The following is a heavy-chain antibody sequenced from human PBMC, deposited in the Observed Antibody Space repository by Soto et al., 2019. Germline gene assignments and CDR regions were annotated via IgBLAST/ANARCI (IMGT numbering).Heavy chain of an antibody. CDR3: ARQEGSSTYYRAYYFDY. Sequence: SETLSLTCNVSGGSITNSGYYWGWIRQPPGKGLEWIGSIYYSGSTYYSPSLKRRVTMSVDTSKNQFSLDLTSVTAADTAVYFCARQEGSSTYYRAYYFDYWGQGTLVTVSS. V-gene: IGHV4-39*01. CDR1: GGSITNSGYY. J-gene: IGHJ4*02. D-gene: IGHD2-2*01. CDR2: IYYSGST.